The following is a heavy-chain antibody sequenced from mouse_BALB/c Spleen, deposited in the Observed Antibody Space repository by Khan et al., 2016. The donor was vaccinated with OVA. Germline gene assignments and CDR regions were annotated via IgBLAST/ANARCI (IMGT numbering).Heavy chain of an antibody. CDR3: ARSLYYSYGYASDC. CDR1: GYSITSDYA. D-gene: IGHD2-14*01. CDR2: ISSTGST. Sequence: EVQLQESGPGLVKPSQSLSLTCTVIGYSITSDYAWNWIRQFPGNKLEWMGYISSTGSTSYNPSLKSRISITRDTSKNQFFLQLKSVTTEDTATYYCARSLYYSYGYASDCWGRGTSVTVSS. V-gene: IGHV3-2*02. J-gene: IGHJ4*01.